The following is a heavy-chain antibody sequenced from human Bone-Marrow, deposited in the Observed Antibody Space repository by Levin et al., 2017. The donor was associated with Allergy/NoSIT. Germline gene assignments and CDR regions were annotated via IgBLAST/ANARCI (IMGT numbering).Heavy chain of an antibody. CDR2: IVPILGIA. D-gene: IGHD6-19*01. J-gene: IGHJ5*01. Sequence: SGGSLRLSCKTSGGSFTSWTISWVRQAPGQGLEYLGKIVPILGIANYTQKLQGRVSMTADTVTSTAFMELSSLRSEDTAIYYCARSWGYSSNRGPNWFVSWGQGTLVTVSS. V-gene: IGHV1-69*02. CDR1: GGSFTSWT. CDR3: ARSWGYSSNRGPNWFVS.